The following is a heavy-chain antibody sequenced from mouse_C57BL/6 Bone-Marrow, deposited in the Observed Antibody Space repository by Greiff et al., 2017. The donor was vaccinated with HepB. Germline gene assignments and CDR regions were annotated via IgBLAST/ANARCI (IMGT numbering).Heavy chain of an antibody. CDR1: GFSLTSYG. J-gene: IGHJ3*01. Sequence: QVQLKESGPGLVAPSQSLSITCTVSGFSLTSYGVHWVRQPPGKGLEWLVVIWSDGSTTYNSALKSRLSISKDNSKSQVFLKMNSLQTDDTAMYYCARHEGYDGYRAWFAYWGQGTLVTVSA. D-gene: IGHD2-3*01. CDR2: IWSDGST. V-gene: IGHV2-6-1*01. CDR3: ARHEGYDGYRAWFAY.